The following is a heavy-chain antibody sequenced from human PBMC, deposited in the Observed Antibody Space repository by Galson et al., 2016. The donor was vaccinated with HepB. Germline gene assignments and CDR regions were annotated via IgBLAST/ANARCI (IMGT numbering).Heavy chain of an antibody. V-gene: IGHV1-18*04. J-gene: IGHJ4*02. CDR1: GYTFSNSG. CDR3: ASGKIGGWYTPLDY. CDR2: ISVYNGNT. D-gene: IGHD6-19*01. Sequence: SVKVSCKASGYTFSNSGISWVRQAPGQGLEWMGWISVYNGNTNYAQKVQGRVTMTTDTSTNTAYMELRSLRSDDTAFYYCASGKIGGWYTPLDYWGQGTLVTVSS.